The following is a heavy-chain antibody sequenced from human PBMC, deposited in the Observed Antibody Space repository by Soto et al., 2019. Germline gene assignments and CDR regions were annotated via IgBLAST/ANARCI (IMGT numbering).Heavy chain of an antibody. D-gene: IGHD6-13*01. J-gene: IGHJ6*03. V-gene: IGHV3-7*01. Sequence: GGSLRLSCAASGFTFSSYWMSWVRQAPGKGLEWVANIKQDGSEKYYVDSVKGRFTISRDNAKNSLYLQMNSLRAEDTAVYYCARDPRYSSSWYGSPYYYYYMDVWGKGTTVTVS. CDR1: GFTFSSYW. CDR2: IKQDGSEK. CDR3: ARDPRYSSSWYGSPYYYYYMDV.